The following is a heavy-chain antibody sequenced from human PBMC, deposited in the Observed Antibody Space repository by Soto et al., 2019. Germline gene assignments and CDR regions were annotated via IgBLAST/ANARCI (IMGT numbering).Heavy chain of an antibody. Sequence: EVQLVESGGGLVKPGGSLRLSCAASGFTFSSYSMNWVRQAPGKGLEWVSSISSSSSYIYYADSVKGRFTISRDNAKNSLYLQMNSLRAEDTAVYYCARLEFDYGVAFDIWGQGTMVTVSS. J-gene: IGHJ3*02. CDR3: ARLEFDYGVAFDI. V-gene: IGHV3-21*01. D-gene: IGHD4-17*01. CDR2: ISSSSSYI. CDR1: GFTFSSYS.